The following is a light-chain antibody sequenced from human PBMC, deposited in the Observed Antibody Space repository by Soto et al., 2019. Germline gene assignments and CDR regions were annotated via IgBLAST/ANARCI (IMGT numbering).Light chain of an antibody. CDR3: CSYAGTSVLL. Sequence: QSALTQPRSVSGAPGQSVTISCTGTSSDVGAFNFVSWYRHHPGRAPKLMISDVTTRPSGVPDRFSGSKSGNTASLTISGLQAEDEADYSCCSYAGTSVLLFGGGTKLTVL. CDR1: SSDVGAFNF. J-gene: IGLJ2*01. CDR2: DVT. V-gene: IGLV2-11*01.